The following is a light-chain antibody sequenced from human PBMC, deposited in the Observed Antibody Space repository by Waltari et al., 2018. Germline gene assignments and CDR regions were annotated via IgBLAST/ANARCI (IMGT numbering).Light chain of an antibody. CDR1: SSTIGSNY. CDR3: SAWDDSLSGRV. CDR2: RNN. J-gene: IGLJ3*02. V-gene: IGLV1-47*01. Sequence: QSVLTQPPSASETPGQRVTISCSGTSSTIGSNYVYWYQQLPGTAPKLLIDRNNQRPSGVPDRFSGSKSGTSASLAISGLRSEDEADYYCSAWDDSLSGRVFGGGTKLTVL.